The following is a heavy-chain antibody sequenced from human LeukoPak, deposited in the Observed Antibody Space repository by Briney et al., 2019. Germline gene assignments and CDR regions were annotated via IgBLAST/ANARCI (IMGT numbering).Heavy chain of an antibody. D-gene: IGHD5-12*01. CDR2: IWHDGSDK. CDR3: ARDGDSGYDFPTFDY. CDR1: GFSFTNYG. J-gene: IGHJ4*02. V-gene: IGHV3-33*01. Sequence: SGGSLRLSCAASGFSFTNYGMHWVRQAPGKGLEWVALIWHDGSDKFYGDFVTGRFNISRDNSKNTLYLQMNRLRAEDEAVYNCARDGDSGYDFPTFDYWGQGALVTVSS.